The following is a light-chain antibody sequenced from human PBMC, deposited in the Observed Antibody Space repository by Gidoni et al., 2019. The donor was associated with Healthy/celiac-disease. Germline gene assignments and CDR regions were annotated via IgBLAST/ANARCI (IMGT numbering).Light chain of an antibody. V-gene: IGLV3-19*01. J-gene: IGLJ2*01. Sequence: SSELTQEPAVSVALGQTVRITCQGDSLRSYYASWYKQKPGQAPVLVIYGKNNRPSGIPDRFSGSSSGNTASLTITGAQAEDEADYYCNSRDSSGNSYVVFGGGTKLTVL. CDR3: NSRDSSGNSYVV. CDR2: GKN. CDR1: SLRSYY.